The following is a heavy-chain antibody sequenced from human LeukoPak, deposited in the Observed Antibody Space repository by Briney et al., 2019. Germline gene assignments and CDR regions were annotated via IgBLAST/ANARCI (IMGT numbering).Heavy chain of an antibody. CDR2: IYYSGST. CDR3: ARVPIGYCSSTSCSHFDY. Sequence: SQTLSLTCTVSGRSISSGGYYWSWIRQHPGKGLEWIGYIYYSGSTYYNPSLKSRVAISVDTSKNQFSLKLSSVTAADTAVYYCARVPIGYCSSTSCSHFDYWGQGTLVTVSS. V-gene: IGHV4-31*03. D-gene: IGHD2-2*01. J-gene: IGHJ4*02. CDR1: GRSISSGGYY.